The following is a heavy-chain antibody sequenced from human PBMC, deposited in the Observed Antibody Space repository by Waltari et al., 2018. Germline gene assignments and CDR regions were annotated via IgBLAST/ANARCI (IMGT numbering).Heavy chain of an antibody. CDR3: VRDHAYAFDF. CDR2: ISTGSSPT. J-gene: IGHJ3*01. V-gene: IGHV3-48*01. CDR1: GFTFSAYT. Sequence: EVQLVESGGDLVQPGGSLRLSCSASGFTFSAYTMNWVRQAPGKGLEWVSYISTGSSPTYYADSVKGRFTISRDNAKNSLYLQMSSLRAEDTALYYCVRDHAYAFDFWGQGTMVTVPS.